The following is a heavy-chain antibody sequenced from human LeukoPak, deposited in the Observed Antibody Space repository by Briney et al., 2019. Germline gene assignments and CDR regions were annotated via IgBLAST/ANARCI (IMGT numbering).Heavy chain of an antibody. CDR1: GFTFSNYW. J-gene: IGHJ4*02. D-gene: IGHD3-22*01. Sequence: SGGSLRLSCAASGFTFSNYWMRWVRQAPGKGLEWVANIKPDGGEKYYVESVKGRFTISRDNAKNSLFLQMNSLRAEDTAMYYCARDNYDRSGYFLDYWGQGTLVTVSS. CDR3: ARDNYDRSGYFLDY. CDR2: IKPDGGEK. V-gene: IGHV3-7*01.